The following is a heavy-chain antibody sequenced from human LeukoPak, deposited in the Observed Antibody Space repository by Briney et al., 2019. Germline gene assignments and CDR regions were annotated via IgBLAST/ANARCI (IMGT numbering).Heavy chain of an antibody. Sequence: SETLSLTCTVSGGSISSYYWSWIRQPPGKGLEWIGYIYYSGNTNYNPSLKSRVTISLDTSKNQFSLKLSSVTAADTAVYYCARTRDANAYYYYYGMDVWGQGTTVTVSS. CDR2: IYYSGNT. CDR3: ARTRDANAYYYYYGMDV. J-gene: IGHJ6*02. CDR1: GGSISSYY. D-gene: IGHD2-2*01. V-gene: IGHV4-59*01.